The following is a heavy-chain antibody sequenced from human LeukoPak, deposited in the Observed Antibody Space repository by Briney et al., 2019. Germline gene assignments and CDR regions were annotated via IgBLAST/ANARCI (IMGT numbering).Heavy chain of an antibody. CDR2: ISSRSFTI. Sequence: GGSLRLSCAASGFTFESYTIHWVRQAPGKGLDWVSYISSRSFTIYYADSVKGRFTISRDNAKNSLYLEMNSLRDEDTAVYYCARSVIAVAGYDAFDIWGQGTVVTVSS. V-gene: IGHV3-48*02. CDR3: ARSVIAVAGYDAFDI. CDR1: GFTFESYT. J-gene: IGHJ3*02. D-gene: IGHD6-19*01.